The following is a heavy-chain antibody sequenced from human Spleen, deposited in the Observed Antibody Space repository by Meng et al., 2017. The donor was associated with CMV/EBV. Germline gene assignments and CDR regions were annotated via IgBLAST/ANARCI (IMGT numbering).Heavy chain of an antibody. Sequence: GESLKISCAASGFTFSSYSMNWVRQAPGKGLEWVSYISSSSSTIYYADSVKGRFTISRDNAKNSLYLQMNSLRAEDTAVYYCARDGSDDFWSGHLYYYYGMDVWGQGTTVTV. CDR1: GFTFSSYS. CDR2: ISSSSSTI. J-gene: IGHJ6*02. CDR3: ARDGSDDFWSGHLYYYYGMDV. V-gene: IGHV3-48*04. D-gene: IGHD3-3*01.